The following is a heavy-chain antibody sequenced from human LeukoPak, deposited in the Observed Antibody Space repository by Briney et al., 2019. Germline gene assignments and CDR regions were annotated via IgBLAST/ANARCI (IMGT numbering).Heavy chain of an antibody. CDR1: GGSISSGGYY. J-gene: IGHJ3*02. CDR3: ARIELGGTPGEAFDI. Sequence: SETLSLTCTVSGGSISSGGYYWSWIRQPPGKGLEWIGYIYHSGSTYYNPSLKSRVTISVDRSKNQFSLKLSSVTAADTAVYYCARIELGGTPGEAFDIWGQGTMVTVSS. V-gene: IGHV4-30-2*01. CDR2: IYHSGST. D-gene: IGHD4-23*01.